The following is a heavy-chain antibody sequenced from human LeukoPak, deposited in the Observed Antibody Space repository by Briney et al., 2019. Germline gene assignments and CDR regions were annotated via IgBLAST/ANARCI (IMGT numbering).Heavy chain of an antibody. J-gene: IGHJ4*02. CDR3: AKDRIAAAGTGVYDY. CDR2: ISYDGSNK. V-gene: IGHV3-30*12. Sequence: GGSLRLSCAASGFSLSSYGMYWVRQAPGKGLEWVAVISYDGSNKYYADSAKGRFTISRDNSKNTLYLQMNSLRAEDTAVYYCAKDRIAAAGTGVYDYWGQGTLVTVSS. D-gene: IGHD6-13*01. CDR1: GFSLSSYG.